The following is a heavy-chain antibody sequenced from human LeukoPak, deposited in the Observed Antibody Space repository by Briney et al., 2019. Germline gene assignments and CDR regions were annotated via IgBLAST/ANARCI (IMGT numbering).Heavy chain of an antibody. CDR2: ISGSGAGT. V-gene: IGHV3-23*01. Sequence: GGSLRLSCAASGFTFSSYAMSWVRQAPGKGLEWVSSISGSGAGTKYADSVKGRFNISRDNPKNTLYLQMNSLRAEDTAVYYCANSNWFDPWGQGTLATVSS. CDR1: GFTFSSYA. CDR3: ANSNWFDP. J-gene: IGHJ5*02.